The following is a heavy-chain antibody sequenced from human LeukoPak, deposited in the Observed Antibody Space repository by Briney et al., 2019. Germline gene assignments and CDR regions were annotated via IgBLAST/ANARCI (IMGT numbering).Heavy chain of an antibody. D-gene: IGHD2-2*01. CDR3: ASSATVVPAAEPNLDYYYYYMDV. CDR1: GGTFSSYA. V-gene: IGHV1-69*05. J-gene: IGHJ6*03. CDR2: IIPIFGTA. Sequence: GASVKVSCKASGGTFSSYAISWVRQAPGQGLEWMGGIIPIFGTANYAQKFQGRVTITTGESTSTAYMELSSLRSEDTAVYYCASSATVVPAAEPNLDYYYYYMDVWGKGTTVTVSS.